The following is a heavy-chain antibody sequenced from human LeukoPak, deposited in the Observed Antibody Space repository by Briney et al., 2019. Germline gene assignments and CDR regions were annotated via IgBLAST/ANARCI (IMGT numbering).Heavy chain of an antibody. J-gene: IGHJ6*03. V-gene: IGHV3-53*01. CDR1: GFTFSNAW. Sequence: GGSLRLSCAASGFTFSNAWMSWVRQAPGKGLEWVSVIYSGGSTYYADSVKGRFTISRDNSKNTLYLQMNSLRAEDTAVYYCARVVVVTATIYCYYYYMDVWGKGTTATISS. CDR2: IYSGGST. D-gene: IGHD2-21*02. CDR3: ARVVVVTATIYCYYYYMDV.